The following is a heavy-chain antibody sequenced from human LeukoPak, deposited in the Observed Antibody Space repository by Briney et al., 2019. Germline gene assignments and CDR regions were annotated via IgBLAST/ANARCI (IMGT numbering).Heavy chain of an antibody. CDR1: GFMFNTYW. CDR2: IKQDGSEK. CDR3: ARVYGSGSYYRSG. D-gene: IGHD3-10*01. V-gene: IGHV3-7*01. Sequence: GGSLRLSCAASGFMFNTYWMSWVRQAPGKGLEWVANIKQDGSEKYYVDSVKGRFTISRDNAQKSLYLQMNSLRVEDTAVYYCARVYGSGSYYRSGWGQGTLVTVSS. J-gene: IGHJ4*02.